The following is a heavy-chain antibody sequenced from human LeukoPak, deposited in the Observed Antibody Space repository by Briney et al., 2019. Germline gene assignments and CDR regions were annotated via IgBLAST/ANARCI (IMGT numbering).Heavy chain of an antibody. J-gene: IGHJ4*02. CDR3: AKVGCFSTSCHEDY. CDR2: ISTSGSAT. Sequence: GGSLRLSCAASGFTFGSYAMSWVRQAPGKGLEWVSGISTSGSATYYADSVKGRFTISRDNSKNTVFLQMNSLRAEDTAVYYCAKVGCFSTSCHEDYWGQGTLVTVSS. V-gene: IGHV3-23*01. CDR1: GFTFGSYA. D-gene: IGHD2-2*01.